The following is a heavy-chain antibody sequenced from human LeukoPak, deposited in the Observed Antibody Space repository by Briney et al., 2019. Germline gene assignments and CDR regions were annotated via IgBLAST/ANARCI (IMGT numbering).Heavy chain of an antibody. D-gene: IGHD1-26*01. V-gene: IGHV3-23*01. J-gene: IGHJ4*02. CDR3: ARFTRRYSGDY. Sequence: GGSLRLSCVASGFTFRAFSMSWVRQAPGKGLERVSVISNGGDHTYYADSVKGRFAIVRDNAYNSLYLQMNSLRVEDTAIYFCARFTRRYSGDYWGQGTLVSVSS. CDR1: GFTFRAFS. CDR2: ISNGGDHT.